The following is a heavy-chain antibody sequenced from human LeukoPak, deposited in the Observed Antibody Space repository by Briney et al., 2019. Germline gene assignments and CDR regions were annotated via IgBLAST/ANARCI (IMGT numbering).Heavy chain of an antibody. J-gene: IGHJ4*02. CDR1: GGSFSGYY. CDR2: INHSGST. Sequence: SETLSLTCAVYGGSFSGYYWSWIRQPPGKGLEWIGEINHSGSTNYNPSLKSRVTISVDTSKNQFSLKLSSVTAADTAVYYCARQKWGVFGVVYNYWGQGTLVTVSS. D-gene: IGHD3-3*01. CDR3: ARQKWGVFGVVYNY. V-gene: IGHV4-34*01.